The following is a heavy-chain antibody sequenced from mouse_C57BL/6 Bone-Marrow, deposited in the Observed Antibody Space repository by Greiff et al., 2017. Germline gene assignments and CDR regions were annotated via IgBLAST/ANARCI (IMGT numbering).Heavy chain of an antibody. Sequence: EVMLVESGGGLVKPGGSLKLSCAASGFTFSSYAMSWVRQTPEKRLEWVATISDGGSYTYYPDNVKGRFTISRDNAKDNLYLQMSHLKSEDTAMYYSARDRGLRRDCFAYWGQGTLVTVSA. D-gene: IGHD2-4*01. CDR3: ARDRGLRRDCFAY. CDR1: GFTFSSYA. CDR2: ISDGGSYT. V-gene: IGHV5-4*01. J-gene: IGHJ3*01.